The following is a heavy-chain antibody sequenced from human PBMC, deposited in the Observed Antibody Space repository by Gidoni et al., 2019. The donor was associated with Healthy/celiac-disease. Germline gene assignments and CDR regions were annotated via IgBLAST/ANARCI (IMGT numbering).Heavy chain of an antibody. V-gene: IGHV4-39*01. CDR3: ARQAWGVDSSNLHFDY. D-gene: IGHD3-22*01. Sequence: QLQLQESGPGLVKPSETLSLTCTVSGGSISSSSYYWGWIRQPPGKGLEWIGSIYYSGSIYYNPSLKSRVTISVDTSKNQFSLKLSSVTAADTAVYYCARQAWGVDSSNLHFDYWGQGTLVTVSS. CDR2: IYYSGSI. CDR1: GGSISSSSYY. J-gene: IGHJ4*02.